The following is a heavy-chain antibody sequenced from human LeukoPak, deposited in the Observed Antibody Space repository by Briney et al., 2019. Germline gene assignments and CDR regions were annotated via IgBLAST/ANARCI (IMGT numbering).Heavy chain of an antibody. CDR1: GFNISRNY. CDR2: IYIGGST. J-gene: IGHJ4*02. D-gene: IGHD4-17*01. Sequence: GGSLRLSCAASGFNISRNYMSWVRQAPGKGVEWVSLIYIGGSTYYADSVKGRFTISRHNSKNTLYLQMNSLRAEDTAVYYCARGDDFGDYWGQGTLVTVSS. V-gene: IGHV3-66*01. CDR3: ARGDDFGDY.